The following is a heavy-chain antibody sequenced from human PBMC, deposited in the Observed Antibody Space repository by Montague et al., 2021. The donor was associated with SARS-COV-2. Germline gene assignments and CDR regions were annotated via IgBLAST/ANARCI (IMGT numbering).Heavy chain of an antibody. J-gene: IGHJ6*02. D-gene: IGHD3-10*01. CDR1: GATITSGRYY. V-gene: IGHV4-31*03. CDR2: IYYNGST. CDR3: ARWAALIYYYGLDV. Sequence: TLSLTCTVSGATITSGRYYWTWIRQHPGKGLEYIGNIYYNGSTYYNPSLKSRLTMSVDMSKNQFSLKLRSVTAADTAMYFGARWAALIYYYGLDVWGRGTTVTVSS.